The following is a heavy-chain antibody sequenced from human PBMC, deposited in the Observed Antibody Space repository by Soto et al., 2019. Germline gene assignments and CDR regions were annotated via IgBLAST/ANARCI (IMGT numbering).Heavy chain of an antibody. Sequence: QVQLQESGPRLVKPSGSLSLTCGVSGGTVAGSHWWSWVRQSPGGGLEWIGNVYHTGDTNLNPSLQSRVTISVDKSNNQFSLRLNSLTAADTAVYFCAREIVTAGGNNYFDPWGPGTLVTVSS. CDR3: AREIVTAGGNNYFDP. CDR2: VYHTGDT. J-gene: IGHJ5*02. V-gene: IGHV4-4*02. D-gene: IGHD2-21*02. CDR1: GGTVAGSHW.